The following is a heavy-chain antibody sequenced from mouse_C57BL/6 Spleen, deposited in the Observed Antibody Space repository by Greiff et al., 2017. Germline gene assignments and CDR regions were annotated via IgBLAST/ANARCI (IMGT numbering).Heavy chain of an antibody. Sequence: VQLQESGAELMKPGASVKLSCKATGYTFTGYWIEWVKQRPGHGLEWIGEILPGSGSTNYNGKFKGKATFTADTSSNTAYMQLSSLTTEDSAIYYCAREDYYGSSPFAYWGQGTLVTVSA. CDR2: ILPGSGST. CDR1: GYTFTGYW. J-gene: IGHJ3*01. V-gene: IGHV1-9*01. CDR3: AREDYYGSSPFAY. D-gene: IGHD1-1*01.